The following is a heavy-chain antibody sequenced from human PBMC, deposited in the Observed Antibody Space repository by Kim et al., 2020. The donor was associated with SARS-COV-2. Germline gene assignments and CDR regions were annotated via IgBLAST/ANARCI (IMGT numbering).Heavy chain of an antibody. J-gene: IGHJ4*02. CDR3: ARDPSSGPQLYYFDY. CDR2: IWYDGSNK. V-gene: IGHV3-33*01. Sequence: GGSLRLSCAASGFTFSSYGMHWVRQAPGKGLEWVAVIWYDGSNKYYVDSVKGRFTISRDNSKNTLYLQMNSLRAEDTAVYYCARDPSSGPQLYYFDYWGQGTLVTVSS. CDR1: GFTFSSYG.